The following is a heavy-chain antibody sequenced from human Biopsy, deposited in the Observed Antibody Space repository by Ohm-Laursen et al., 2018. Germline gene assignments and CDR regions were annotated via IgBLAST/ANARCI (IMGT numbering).Heavy chain of an antibody. CDR3: ATPFQYYDSWGGYPPFDH. D-gene: IGHD3-3*01. CDR1: GGTFSNYG. J-gene: IGHJ4*02. V-gene: IGHV1-69*10. Sequence: GASVKVSCNAPGGTFSNYGVSWVRQAPGEGLEWMGGIIAVSGLVNYAPKFQGRVSITADKSTTTAYMELSNLKSEDTAVYYCATPFQYYDSWGGYPPFDHWGQGTLVTVSS. CDR2: IIAVSGLV.